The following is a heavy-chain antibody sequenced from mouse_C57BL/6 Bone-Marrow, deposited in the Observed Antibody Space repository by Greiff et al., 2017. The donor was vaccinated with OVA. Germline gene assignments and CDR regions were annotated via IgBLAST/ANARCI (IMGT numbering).Heavy chain of an antibody. CDR2: ISYDGSN. CDR3: ARDYYGDY. V-gene: IGHV3-6*01. CDR1: GYSITSGYY. D-gene: IGHD1-1*01. J-gene: IGHJ2*01. Sequence: EVQVVESGPGLVKPSQSLSLTCSVTGYSITSGYYWNWIRQFPGNKLEWIGYISYDGSNNYNPSLKNRISITRYTSKNQFFLKLNSVTTEDTATYYCARDYYGDYWGQGTTLTVSS.